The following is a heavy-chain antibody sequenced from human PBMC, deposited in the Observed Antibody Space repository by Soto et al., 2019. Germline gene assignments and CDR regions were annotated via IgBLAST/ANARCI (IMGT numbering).Heavy chain of an antibody. CDR1: GYTFTSYG. D-gene: IGHD1-26*01. CDR2: ISAYNGNT. V-gene: IGHV1-18*01. J-gene: IGHJ4*02. Sequence: QVQLVQSGAEVKKPGASVRVSCKASGYTFTSYGISWVRQAPGQGLEWMGWISAYNGNTNYAQKLQGRVTMTTDTPTSTAYMELRSLRSDDTAVYYCARDAIVGATASYFDYWGQGTLVTVSS. CDR3: ARDAIVGATASYFDY.